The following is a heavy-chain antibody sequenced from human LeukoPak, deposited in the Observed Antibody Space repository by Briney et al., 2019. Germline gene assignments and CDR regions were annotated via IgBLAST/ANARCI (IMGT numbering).Heavy chain of an antibody. J-gene: IGHJ4*02. Sequence: PGGSLRLSCAASGFTFSSYDMTWVRQAPGRGLEWVSSIRPSGDNTYYGDSVKGRFTISRDNSKNTLYLQMNSLRAEDTAVYYCARARGSSHPPFDYWGQGTLVTVSS. CDR3: ARARGSSHPPFDY. V-gene: IGHV3-23*01. CDR2: IRPSGDNT. CDR1: GFTFSSYD. D-gene: IGHD3-10*01.